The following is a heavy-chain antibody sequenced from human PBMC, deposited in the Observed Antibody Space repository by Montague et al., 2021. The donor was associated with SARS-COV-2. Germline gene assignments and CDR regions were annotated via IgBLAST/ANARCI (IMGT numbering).Heavy chain of an antibody. J-gene: IGHJ4*02. V-gene: IGHV4-34*01. CDR1: GGSFNFYY. Sequence: SETLSLTCGVAGGSFNFYYWSWIRQPPGKGLEWIGEINHRGSTNNNPSLKTRVTISIDTSKNQFSLKLSSVTAADTAVYYCARGHEVYAINGDLNYWGQGTLVTVSS. D-gene: IGHD2-8*01. CDR3: ARGHEVYAINGDLNY. CDR2: INHRGST.